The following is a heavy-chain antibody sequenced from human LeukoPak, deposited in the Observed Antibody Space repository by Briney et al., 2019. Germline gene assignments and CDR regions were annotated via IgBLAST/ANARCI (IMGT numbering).Heavy chain of an antibody. Sequence: PSETLSLTCTVSGGSIRSGDYYWSWIRQPAGKGLEWIGRVYHSGSTYYNPSLTSRVNILVDTSKNQFSLRLTSVTAADTAVYFCARLGYGYGRYKFDSWGQGTPVIVSS. J-gene: IGHJ4*02. V-gene: IGHV4-61*02. CDR3: ARLGYGYGRYKFDS. CDR1: GGSIRSGDYY. CDR2: VYHSGST. D-gene: IGHD5-18*01.